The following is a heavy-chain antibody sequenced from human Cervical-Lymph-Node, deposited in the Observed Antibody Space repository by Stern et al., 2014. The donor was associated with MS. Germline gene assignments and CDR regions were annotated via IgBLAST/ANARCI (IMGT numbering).Heavy chain of an antibody. Sequence: VHLVESGPRLVTPSETLSLTCTVSGGSINNNAYYWGWIRQPPGKGLEWIGSVLYSGNTYYNPSLKSRATVSVDTSKIQFSLKLMSVTAADTAVYYCAKIHRAFANQGHWGQGVLVTVSS. CDR3: AKIHRAFANQGH. V-gene: IGHV4-39*01. D-gene: IGHD3-16*01. CDR1: GGSINNNAYY. CDR2: VLYSGNT. J-gene: IGHJ1*01.